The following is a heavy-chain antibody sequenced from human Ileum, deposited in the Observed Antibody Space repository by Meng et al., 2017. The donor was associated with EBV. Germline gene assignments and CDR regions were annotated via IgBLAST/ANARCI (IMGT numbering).Heavy chain of an antibody. CDR1: CAAFTSSGYY. CDR2: VNYNGDS. J-gene: IGHJ4*02. V-gene: IGHV4-61*08. CDR3: ARDLRVGGAFDY. D-gene: IGHD1-26*01. Sequence: VQLHQSGPGLVRPSATLSLTCTVPCAAFTSSGYYWSWLRQSPGKGLEWLGYVNYNGDSTYNPSLKSRVTIFIDTSKKQFYLNLTSATAADTAIYYCARDLRVGGAFDYWGQGTLVTVSS.